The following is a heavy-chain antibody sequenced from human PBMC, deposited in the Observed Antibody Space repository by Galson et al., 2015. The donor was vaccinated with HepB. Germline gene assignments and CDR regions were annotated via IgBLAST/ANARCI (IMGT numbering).Heavy chain of an antibody. V-gene: IGHV3-15*01. CDR1: GFTFSTAR. CDR3: TSPYYYDSGGYYNY. CDR2: IKSKTDGGTT. Sequence: SLRLSCAASGFTFSTARMTWVRQAPGKGLEWVGRIKSKTDGGTTDYAAPVKGRFTISRDDSKNTLYLQMNSLKTEDTAVYYCTSPYYYDSGGYYNYWGQGTLVTVSS. J-gene: IGHJ4*02. D-gene: IGHD3-22*01.